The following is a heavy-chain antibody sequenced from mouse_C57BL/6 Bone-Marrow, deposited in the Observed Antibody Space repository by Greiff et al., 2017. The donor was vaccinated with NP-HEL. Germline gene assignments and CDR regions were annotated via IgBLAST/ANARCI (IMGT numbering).Heavy chain of an antibody. D-gene: IGHD1-1*02. CDR3: ARNIFGSYAWFAY. V-gene: IGHV1-64*01. Sequence: QVQLQQPGAELVKPGASVNLSCKASGYTFTSYWMHWVKQRPGQGLEWIGMIHPNSGSTNYNEKFKSKATLTVDKSSSTAYMQLSSLTSEDSAVYYCARNIFGSYAWFAYWGQGTLVTVSA. CDR2: IHPNSGST. J-gene: IGHJ3*01. CDR1: GYTFTSYW.